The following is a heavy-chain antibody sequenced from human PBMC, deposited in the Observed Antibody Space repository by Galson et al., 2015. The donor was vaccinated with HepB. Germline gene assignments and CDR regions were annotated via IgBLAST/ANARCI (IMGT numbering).Heavy chain of an antibody. J-gene: IGHJ2*01. Sequence: SETLSLTCTVSGGSISSYHWSWIRQPAGKGLEWIGRFYSSGNTNYNPSLKSRVVMSVDTSKNQLSLKLNSVTAADTAVYYCAREYDFWSGYSIRRNYWYIDLWGRGTLVTVSS. CDR2: FYSSGNT. CDR3: AREYDFWSGYSIRRNYWYIDL. V-gene: IGHV4-4*07. CDR1: GGSISSYH. D-gene: IGHD3-3*01.